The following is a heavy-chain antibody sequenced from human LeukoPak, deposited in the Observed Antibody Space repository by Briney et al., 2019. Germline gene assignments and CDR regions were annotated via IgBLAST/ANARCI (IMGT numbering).Heavy chain of an antibody. CDR1: GGSVSSYY. CDR3: ARVQWLPLDVFNF. J-gene: IGHJ3*01. CDR2: IHYSGST. V-gene: IGHV4-59*02. D-gene: IGHD6-19*01. Sequence: KPSETLSLTCTVSGGSVSSYYWSWIRQPPGKGLEWIGYIHYSGSTDYNPSLKSRVTISVDTSKNQFSLKMNSVTAADTAIYYRARVQWLPLDVFNFWGQGTMVTVSS.